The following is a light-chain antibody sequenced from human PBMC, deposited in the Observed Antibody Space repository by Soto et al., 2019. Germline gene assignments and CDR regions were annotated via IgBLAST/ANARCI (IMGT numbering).Light chain of an antibody. Sequence: QSVLTQPRSASGTPGQRVTISCSGSSSNIGSNTVNWYQQITGTAPKLLIYNDNQRPSGVPDRFSGSKSGTSGSLAISGLQSEDEGDYYCAAWDDSLNGHVVFGGGTKVTVL. CDR1: SSNIGSNT. CDR2: NDN. V-gene: IGLV1-44*01. CDR3: AAWDDSLNGHVV. J-gene: IGLJ2*01.